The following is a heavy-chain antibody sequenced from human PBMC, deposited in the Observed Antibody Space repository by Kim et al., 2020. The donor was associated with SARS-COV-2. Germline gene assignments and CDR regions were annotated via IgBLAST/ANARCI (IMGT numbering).Heavy chain of an antibody. V-gene: IGHV4-30-2*01. CDR2: IYHSGST. J-gene: IGHJ4*02. CDR3: ARGDMAACDY. CDR1: GGSISSGGYS. Sequence: SETLSLTCAVSGGSISSGGYSWSWIRQPPGKGLEWIGYIYHSGSTYYNPSLKSRVTISVDRSKNQFSLKLSFVTAADTAVYYCARGDMAACDYWGQGTLVTVSS. D-gene: IGHD6-6*01.